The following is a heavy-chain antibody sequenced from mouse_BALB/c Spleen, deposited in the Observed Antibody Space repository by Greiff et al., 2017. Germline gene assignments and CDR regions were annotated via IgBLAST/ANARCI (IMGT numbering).Heavy chain of an antibody. CDR3: ATTEDY. V-gene: IGHV1-82*01. CDR1: GYAFSSSW. Sequence: QVQLQQSGPELVKPGASVKISCKASGYAFSSSWMNWVKQRPGQGLEWIGRIYPGDGDTNYNGKFKGKATLTADKSSSTAYMQLSSLTSVDSAVYFCATTEDYWGQGTTLTVSS. D-gene: IGHD1-1*01. J-gene: IGHJ2*01. CDR2: IYPGDGDT.